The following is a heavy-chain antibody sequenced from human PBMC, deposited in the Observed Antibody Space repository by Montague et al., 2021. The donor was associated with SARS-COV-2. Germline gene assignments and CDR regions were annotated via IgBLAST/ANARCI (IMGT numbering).Heavy chain of an antibody. CDR1: GGSFSGYY. V-gene: IGHV4-34*01. CDR2: INHSGST. D-gene: IGHD3-22*01. Sequence: SETLSLTCAVYGGSFSGYYWSWIRQPPGKGLEWIGEINHSGSTNYNPSLKSRVTISVDTSKNQFSLKLSSVTVADTAVYYCARGTERVFTYDYDSSGYASDYWGQGTLVTVSS. CDR3: ARGTERVFTYDYDSSGYASDY. J-gene: IGHJ4*02.